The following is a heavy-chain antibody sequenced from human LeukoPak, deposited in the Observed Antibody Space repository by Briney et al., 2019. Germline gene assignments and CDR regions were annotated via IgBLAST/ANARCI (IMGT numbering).Heavy chain of an antibody. CDR3: AKVSPHVFYYGPDY. J-gene: IGHJ4*02. Sequence: ASVKVSCKASGGTFSSYAISWVRQAPGQGLEWMGGIIPIFGTANYAQKFQGRVTITTDESTSTAYMELSSLRSEDTAVYYCAKVSPHVFYYGPDYWGQGTLVTVSS. V-gene: IGHV1-69*05. CDR2: IIPIFGTA. CDR1: GGTFSSYA. D-gene: IGHD2-8*01.